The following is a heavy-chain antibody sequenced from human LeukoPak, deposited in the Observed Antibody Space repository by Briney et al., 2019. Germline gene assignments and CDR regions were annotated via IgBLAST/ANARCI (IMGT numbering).Heavy chain of an antibody. Sequence: GGSLRLSCEASGFIFADYGMHWVRQAPGKGLEWVSGISRNNARGYAGSVRGRVTISRDNARNSLYLQMNSLREEDTALYYCAKEDVTRKGYMDVWGKGTTVTVSS. J-gene: IGHJ6*04. CDR1: GFIFADYG. CDR2: ISRNNAR. CDR3: AKEDVTRKGYMDV. D-gene: IGHD1-14*01. V-gene: IGHV3-9*01.